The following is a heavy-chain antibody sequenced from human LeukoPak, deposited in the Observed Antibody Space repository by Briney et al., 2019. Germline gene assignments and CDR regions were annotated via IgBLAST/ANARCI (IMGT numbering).Heavy chain of an antibody. CDR1: GFTFSSYA. D-gene: IGHD4-11*01. J-gene: IGHJ4*02. CDR3: AKFYSNYDLHHFDY. CDR2: ISGSGGST. V-gene: IGHV3-23*01. Sequence: GGSLRLSCAASGFTFSSYAMSLVRQAPGKGLEWVSVISGSGGSTYYADSVKGRFTISRDNSKNTLYLQMNSLRAEDTAVYYCAKFYSNYDLHHFDYWGQGTLVTVSS.